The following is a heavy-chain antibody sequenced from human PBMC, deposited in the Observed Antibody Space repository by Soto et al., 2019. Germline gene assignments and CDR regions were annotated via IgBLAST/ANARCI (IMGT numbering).Heavy chain of an antibody. CDR2: INTDGSNT. Sequence: GGSLRLSCAASGLTFSRYWMHWVRHAPGKGLVWVSHINTDGSNTNYADSVKGRFTISRDNAKSTLFLQMNSLRDEDTAVYYCAREFCSGGNCYTYYFDPWGQGIPVTVSS. V-gene: IGHV3-74*01. J-gene: IGHJ5*02. CDR3: AREFCSGGNCYTYYFDP. CDR1: GLTFSRYW. D-gene: IGHD2-15*01.